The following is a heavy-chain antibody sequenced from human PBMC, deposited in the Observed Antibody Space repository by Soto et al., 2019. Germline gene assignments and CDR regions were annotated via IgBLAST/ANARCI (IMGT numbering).Heavy chain of an antibody. Sequence: QITLKESGPTLVKPTQTLTLTCTFSGFSLSSTRMAVGWIRQPPGKALEWLALIYWDDDKRYSLFLKCRLTITNDTSKNPVVLTMSNMDPVDTARYYCAHIVVAGLGYYFDYWGQGTLVTVSS. V-gene: IGHV2-5*02. J-gene: IGHJ4*02. D-gene: IGHD6-19*01. CDR3: AHIVVAGLGYYFDY. CDR2: IYWDDDK. CDR1: GFSLSSTRMA.